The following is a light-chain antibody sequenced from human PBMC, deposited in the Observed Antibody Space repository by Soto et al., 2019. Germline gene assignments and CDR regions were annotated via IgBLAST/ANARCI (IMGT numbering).Light chain of an antibody. J-gene: IGKJ1*01. CDR2: GSS. CDR1: QGIRND. Sequence: IQMTQSPSSLSASVGDRVTITCRASQGIRNDLGWYQQKPGKAPKRLIYGSSSLQSGVPSRFCGSRAGTEFILTISRLQPEDAATYYCLQHHSFPRTFGQGTKVDIK. V-gene: IGKV1-17*01. CDR3: LQHHSFPRT.